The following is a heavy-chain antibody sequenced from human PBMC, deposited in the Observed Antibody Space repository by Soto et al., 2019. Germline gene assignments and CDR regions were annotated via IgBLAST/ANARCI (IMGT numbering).Heavy chain of an antibody. CDR1: GGSISNYY. CDR3: ARGHYDFWSGYFATIDY. J-gene: IGHJ4*02. D-gene: IGHD3-3*01. V-gene: IGHV4-59*08. Sequence: SETLSLTCTVSGGSISNYYWSWIRQPPGKGLEWIGYIHYSGSTKYNPSLKSRVTISADTSKNQFSLKLSSVTVADTAVYYCARGHYDFWSGYFATIDYWGQGTLVT. CDR2: IHYSGST.